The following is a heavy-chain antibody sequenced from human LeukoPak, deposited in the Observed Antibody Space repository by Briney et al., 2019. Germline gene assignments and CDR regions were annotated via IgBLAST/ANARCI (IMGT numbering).Heavy chain of an antibody. CDR3: ARESHPYYDILTGYIDY. Sequence: ASVKVSCKASGYTFTGYYMHWVRQAPGQGLEWIGWINPNSGGTNYAQKFQGRVTMTRDTSISTAYMELSRLRSDDTAVYYCARESHPYYDILTGYIDYWGQGTLVTVSS. J-gene: IGHJ4*02. CDR1: GYTFTGYY. CDR2: INPNSGGT. D-gene: IGHD3-9*01. V-gene: IGHV1-2*02.